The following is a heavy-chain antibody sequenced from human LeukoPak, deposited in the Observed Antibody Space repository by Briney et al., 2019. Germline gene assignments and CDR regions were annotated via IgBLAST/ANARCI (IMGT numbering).Heavy chain of an antibody. J-gene: IGHJ5*02. Sequence: PSETLSLTCAVYGGSFSGYYWSWIRQPPGKGLEWIGEINHSGSTNYNPSLKSRVTISVDTSKNQFSLKLSSVTAADTAVYYCARRRTFIAASSGGNWFDPWGQGTLVTVSS. CDR2: INHSGST. CDR1: GGSFSGYY. CDR3: ARRRTFIAASSGGNWFDP. V-gene: IGHV4-34*01. D-gene: IGHD6-13*01.